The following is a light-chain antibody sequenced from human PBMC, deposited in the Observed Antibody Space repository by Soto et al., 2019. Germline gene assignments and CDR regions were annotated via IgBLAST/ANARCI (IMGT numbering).Light chain of an antibody. CDR2: GAS. V-gene: IGKV1-39*01. CDR3: QPYNGLIT. J-gene: IGKJ5*01. CDR1: QNVNTY. Sequence: DVPGTRSPPSLSASVGARVTITCQTSQNVNTYLNWYQQKPGKAPKLLIYGASTLQSGVPSRFSGSGSGTDFTLTISCLQSEDFATYYCQPYNGLITVGQGTRLEIK.